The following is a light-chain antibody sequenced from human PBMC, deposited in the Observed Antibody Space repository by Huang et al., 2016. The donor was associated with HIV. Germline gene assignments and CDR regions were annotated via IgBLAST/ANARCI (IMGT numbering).Light chain of an antibody. CDR1: QGISNS. J-gene: IGKJ4*01. V-gene: IGKV1-NL1*01. Sequence: DIQMTQSPSSLSASVGDRVTITCRASQGISNSLAWYQQKPGKAPKLLLFSASRLESGVPSRFSGSGSGADYTLTISSLQPEDFATYYCQHYYSTPLTFGGGTKVEIK. CDR2: SAS. CDR3: QHYYSTPLT.